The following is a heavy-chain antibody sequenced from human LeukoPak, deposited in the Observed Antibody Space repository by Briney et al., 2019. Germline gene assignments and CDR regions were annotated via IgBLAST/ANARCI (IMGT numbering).Heavy chain of an antibody. CDR2: IYYSGST. D-gene: IGHD5-18*01. CDR1: GGSISSSSYY. CDR3: ARNTAMVSAYYFDY. Sequence: SETLSLTCTVSGGSISSSSYYWGWIRQPPGKGLEWIGSIYYSGSTYYNPSLKSRVTISVDTSKNQFSLKLSSVTAADTAVYYCARNTAMVSAYYFDYWGQGTLVTVSS. V-gene: IGHV4-39*01. J-gene: IGHJ4*02.